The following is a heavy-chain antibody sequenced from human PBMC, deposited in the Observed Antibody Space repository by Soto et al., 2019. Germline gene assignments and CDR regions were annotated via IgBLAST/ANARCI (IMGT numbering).Heavy chain of an antibody. CDR1: GGFFSSNA. D-gene: IGHD5-18*01. CDR2: ILPIFHTT. Sequence: QVQLVQSGAEVKKPGSSVKVSCQASGGFFSSNAISWVRQAPGQGLEWMGGILPIFHTTHYAQKFQGRVTITADESTSTAYMELSSLKSEDTALYYCATGGRGYSSAPRFYFEYWSQGTLVPVSS. V-gene: IGHV1-69*01. J-gene: IGHJ4*02. CDR3: ATGGRGYSSAPRFYFEY.